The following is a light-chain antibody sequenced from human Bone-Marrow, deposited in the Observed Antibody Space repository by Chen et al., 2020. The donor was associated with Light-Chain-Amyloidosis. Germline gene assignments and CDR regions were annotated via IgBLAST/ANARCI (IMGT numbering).Light chain of an antibody. CDR1: NIGSTS. V-gene: IGLV3-21*02. J-gene: IGLJ3*02. CDR2: DDS. CDR3: QVWDRGSDRPV. Sequence: SYVLTPPSSVSVAPGQTATIARGGNNIGSTSVHWYQQTPGQAPLLVVYDDSDRPAGIPERLSGSNSGNTATLTISRVEAGDEADYYCQVWDRGSDRPVFGGGTKLTVL.